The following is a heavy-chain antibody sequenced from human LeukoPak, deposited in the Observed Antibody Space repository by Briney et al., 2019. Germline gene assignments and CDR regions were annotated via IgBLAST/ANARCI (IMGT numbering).Heavy chain of an antibody. V-gene: IGHV1-69*05. CDR1: GGTFSSYA. Sequence: SVKLSCKASGGTFSSYAISWVRQPPGQGLEWMERIIPIFGTANYAQKFQRRETIITHAPTRTAYIELRKLRSEDTGVYNSARSNYGSGPHYYTYTDVWGKRTQSPSP. CDR3: ARSNYGSGPHYYTYTDV. CDR2: IIPIFGTA. D-gene: IGHD3-10*01. J-gene: IGHJ6*03.